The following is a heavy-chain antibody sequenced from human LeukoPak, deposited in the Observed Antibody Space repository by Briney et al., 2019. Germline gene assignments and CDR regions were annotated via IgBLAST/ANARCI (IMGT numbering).Heavy chain of an antibody. D-gene: IGHD1-26*01. J-gene: IGHJ4*02. V-gene: IGHV3-33*06. CDR3: AKDSGIGRHYQNSPYIDY. CDR1: GFTFSAYG. Sequence: GRSLRLSCAASGFTFSAYGMHWVRQAPGKGLEWVAVIWYDGSNKFYADSVKGRFTISRDNSKNTLYVQMNSLGAEDTAVYYCAKDSGIGRHYQNSPYIDYWGLGTLVTVSS. CDR2: IWYDGSNK.